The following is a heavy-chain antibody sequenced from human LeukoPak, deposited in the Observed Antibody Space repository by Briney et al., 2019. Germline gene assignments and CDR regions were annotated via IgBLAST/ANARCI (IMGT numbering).Heavy chain of an antibody. D-gene: IGHD6-25*01. J-gene: IGHJ4*02. V-gene: IGHV3-53*01. CDR1: GFIVSSNY. CDR3: GRAFPPLRTTAAGDY. Sequence: GGSLRLSCAASGFIVSSNYMSWVRQAPGKGLEWVSVIYSGGSTYYADSVKGRFTISRDNAENSLYLQMNSLRAEDTAVYYCGRAFPPLRTTAAGDYWGQGTLVTVSS. CDR2: IYSGGST.